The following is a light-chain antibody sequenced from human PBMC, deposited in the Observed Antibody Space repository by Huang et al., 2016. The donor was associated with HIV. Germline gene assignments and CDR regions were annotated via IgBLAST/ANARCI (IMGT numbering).Light chain of an antibody. CDR1: QTIKKY. CDR3: QQSHSTPQT. J-gene: IGKJ5*01. CDR2: GAS. Sequence: DIQMTQSPSSLSASVGDRVTITCRASQTIKKYLNWYQQKPGQAPRLLIYGASNLQTEVPSRFRGSGSGTDFSLTISSLQPEDFAIYYCQQSHSTPQTFGQGTRLDIK. V-gene: IGKV1-39*01.